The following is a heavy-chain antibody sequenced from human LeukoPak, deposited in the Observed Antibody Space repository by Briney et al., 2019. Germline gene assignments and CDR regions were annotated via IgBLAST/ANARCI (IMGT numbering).Heavy chain of an antibody. CDR3: VYQVQGVVK. CDR2: ISGDGART. D-gene: IGHD3-3*01. Sequence: GGSLRLSCAASGFTVSSTYMTWVRRAPGKGLEYVSGISGDGARTYYADSVKGRFTISRDNSKNTLYVQMTSLRAEDTAVYYCVYQVQGVVKWGQGTLVTVSS. V-gene: IGHV3-64*05. J-gene: IGHJ4*02. CDR1: GFTVSSTY.